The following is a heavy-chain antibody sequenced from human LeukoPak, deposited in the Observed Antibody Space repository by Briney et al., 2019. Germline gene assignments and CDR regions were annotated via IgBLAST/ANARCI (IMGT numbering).Heavy chain of an antibody. CDR2: IYHSGST. D-gene: IGHD5-24*01. CDR1: GGSISSGGYS. J-gene: IGHJ3*02. Sequence: SQTLSLTCAVSGGSISSGGYSWSWIRQPPGKGLEWIGYIYHSGSTYYNPSLKSRVTISVDRSKNQFSLKLSSVTAADTAVYYCARVEMATIGPDAFDIWGQGTMVTVSS. CDR3: ARVEMATIGPDAFDI. V-gene: IGHV4-30-2*01.